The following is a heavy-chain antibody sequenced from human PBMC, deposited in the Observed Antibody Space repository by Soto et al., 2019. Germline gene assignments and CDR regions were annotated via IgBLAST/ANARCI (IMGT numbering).Heavy chain of an antibody. Sequence: RWSLRLSCAAPGFTCSSYSMSWFRQAPGKGLEWVSAISGSGGASYYADSVKGRFTISRDNSENTVYLQMNSLRAEDTAVYFCANAYCSSTSCRAEYLQHWGQGTLVTVSS. CDR1: GFTCSSYS. CDR3: ANAYCSSTSCRAEYLQH. D-gene: IGHD2-2*01. J-gene: IGHJ1*01. V-gene: IGHV3-23*01. CDR2: ISGSGGAS.